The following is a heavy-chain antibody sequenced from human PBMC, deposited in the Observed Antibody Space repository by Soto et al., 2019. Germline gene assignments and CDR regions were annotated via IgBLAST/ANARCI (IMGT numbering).Heavy chain of an antibody. V-gene: IGHV3-23*01. D-gene: IGHD3-22*01. Sequence: EVHLLESGGALVQPGGSLTLSCAASGFSFSDYAMSWVRQAPGKGLEWVSSISRTGDSAYYADSVKGRFAISRDRSTISLSLQMNSLRVEGTAVYYWGKGPDGSGYYHNWFDSWGQGTLITVSS. CDR3: GKGPDGSGYYHNWFDS. J-gene: IGHJ5*01. CDR2: ISRTGDSA. CDR1: GFSFSDYA.